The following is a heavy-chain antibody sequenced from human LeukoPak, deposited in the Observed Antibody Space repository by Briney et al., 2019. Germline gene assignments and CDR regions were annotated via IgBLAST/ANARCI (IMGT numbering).Heavy chain of an antibody. CDR1: GFTFSSYN. D-gene: IGHD3-10*01. CDR2: ITSGSSYI. Sequence: GGSLRLSCAASGFTFSSYNMNWVRQAPGQGLEWVSSITSGSSYIYYADSVKGRFTISGDNAKNSLYLQMNGLRAEDTAVYYCARAPPSREGPLWFGELSYYYYYMDVWGKGTTVTISS. J-gene: IGHJ6*03. CDR3: ARAPPSREGPLWFGELSYYYYYMDV. V-gene: IGHV3-21*04.